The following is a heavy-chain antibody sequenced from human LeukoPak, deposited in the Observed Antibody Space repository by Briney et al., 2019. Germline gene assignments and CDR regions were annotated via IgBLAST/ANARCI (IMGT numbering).Heavy chain of an antibody. Sequence: SGPTLVNPTQTLTLTCTFSGFSLSTNGVGVGWIRQPPGKALEWLALIYWNDDKRYSPSLKSRLTITKDTSKNQVVLTMTNMDPVDTATYYCAPTDLGGYFDYWGQGTLVTVSS. CDR1: GFSLSTNGVG. CDR3: APTDLGGYFDY. CDR2: IYWNDDK. D-gene: IGHD4-23*01. J-gene: IGHJ4*02. V-gene: IGHV2-5*01.